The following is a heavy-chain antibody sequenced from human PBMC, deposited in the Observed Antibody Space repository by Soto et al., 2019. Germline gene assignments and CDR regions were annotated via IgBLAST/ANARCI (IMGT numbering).Heavy chain of an antibody. V-gene: IGHV4-4*07. Sequence: WETVSLTCTVSGGYVSSYYWSWIRQPAGKGLEWIGRIYTSGSTNYNPSLKSRVTMSVDTSKNQFSLKRSSVTTADTAVYYCARDRGHSSGYNSDLPWFDPWGQGTLVTVSS. CDR1: GGYVSSYY. CDR2: IYTSGST. D-gene: IGHD3-22*01. CDR3: ARDRGHSSGYNSDLPWFDP. J-gene: IGHJ5*02.